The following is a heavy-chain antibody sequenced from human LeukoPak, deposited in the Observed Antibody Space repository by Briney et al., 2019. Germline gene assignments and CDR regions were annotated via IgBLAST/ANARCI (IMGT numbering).Heavy chain of an antibody. J-gene: IGHJ2*01. CDR2: ISSSGGST. D-gene: IGHD2-2*01. V-gene: IGHV3-23*01. Sequence: GGSLRLSCAATGFTFTTYGMSWVRQAPGKGLEWVSSISSSGGSTYYADSVKGRFTISRDNSKNTLFLQMNSLRGEDTAFYYCAKRKTSPPRYFDLWAVAPWSLSPQ. CDR3: AKRKTSPPRYFDL. CDR1: GFTFTTYG.